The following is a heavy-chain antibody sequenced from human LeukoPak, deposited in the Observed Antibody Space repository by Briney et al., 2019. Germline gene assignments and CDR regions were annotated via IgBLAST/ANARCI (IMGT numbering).Heavy chain of an antibody. CDR2: IYTSGST. CDR1: GGSISSYY. D-gene: IGHD6-19*01. Sequence: PSETLSLTCTVSGGSISSYYWSWIRQPAGKGLEWIGRIYTSGSTNYNPSLKSRVTMSVDTSKYQFSLKLSSVTAADTAVYYCARDGKIAVAGTLYYYYYMDVWGKGTTVTVSS. V-gene: IGHV4-4*07. CDR3: ARDGKIAVAGTLYYYYYMDV. J-gene: IGHJ6*03.